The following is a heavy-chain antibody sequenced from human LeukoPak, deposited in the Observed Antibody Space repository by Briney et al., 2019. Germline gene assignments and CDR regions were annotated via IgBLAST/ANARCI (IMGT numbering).Heavy chain of an antibody. CDR3: AIARRFGDQWDY. CDR1: GFTFSSYG. V-gene: IGHV3-21*01. Sequence: GGSLRLSCAASGFTFSSYGMHWVRQAPGKGLEWVSSISSSSSYIYYADSVKGRFTISRDNSKNTVYLQMNTLRPEDTAVYYCAIARRFGDQWDYWGQGTLVTVSS. D-gene: IGHD3-10*01. J-gene: IGHJ4*02. CDR2: ISSSSSYI.